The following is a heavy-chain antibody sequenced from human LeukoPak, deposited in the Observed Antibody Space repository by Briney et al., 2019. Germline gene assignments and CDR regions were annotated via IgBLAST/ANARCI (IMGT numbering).Heavy chain of an antibody. Sequence: GRSLRLSCAASGFTFSRYGMNWVRQAPGKGLEWVSSISSSRYIYYADSVKGRFTISRDNAKNSLYLQMNSLRAEDTAVYYCAKERSGWLFFDYWGQGTLVTVSS. CDR1: GFTFSRYG. J-gene: IGHJ4*02. D-gene: IGHD6-19*01. CDR2: ISSSRYI. CDR3: AKERSGWLFFDY. V-gene: IGHV3-21*01.